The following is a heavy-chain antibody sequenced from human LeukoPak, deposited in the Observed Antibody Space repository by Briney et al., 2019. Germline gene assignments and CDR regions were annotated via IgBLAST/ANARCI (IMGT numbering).Heavy chain of an antibody. CDR3: ARGGVNYWNPRY. CDR2: LYTDDTT. CDR1: GFTVSSNY. Sequence: GGSLRLSCVASGFTVSSNYMSWVRQAPGKGLEWVSLLYTDDTTYYADSVEGRFTISRDDSKNTTYLQMNSLRAEDTAVYYCARGGVNYWNPRYWGQGTLVTVSS. J-gene: IGHJ4*02. V-gene: IGHV3-53*01. D-gene: IGHD1-1*01.